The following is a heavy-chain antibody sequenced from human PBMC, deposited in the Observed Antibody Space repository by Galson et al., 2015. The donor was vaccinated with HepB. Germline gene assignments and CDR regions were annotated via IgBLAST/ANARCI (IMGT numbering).Heavy chain of an antibody. D-gene: IGHD2-15*01. J-gene: IGHJ6*02. CDR3: ARVEPFKLSGYCSGGSCYHGMDV. V-gene: IGHV4-31*03. CDR1: GGSISSGGYY. CDR2: IYYSGST. Sequence: TLSLTCTVSGGSISSGGYYWSWIRQHPGKGLEWIGYIYYSGSTYYNPSLKSRVTISVDTSKNQFSLKLSSVTAADTAVYYCARVEPFKLSGYCSGGSCYHGMDVWGQGTTVTVSS.